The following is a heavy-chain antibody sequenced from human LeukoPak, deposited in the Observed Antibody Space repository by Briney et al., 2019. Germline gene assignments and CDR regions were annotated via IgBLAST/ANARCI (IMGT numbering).Heavy chain of an antibody. J-gene: IGHJ4*02. V-gene: IGHV3-30*02. Sequence: GGSLRLSCAASGFTFSSYGMHWVSQAPGKGLEWVAFIRYDGSNKYYADSVKGRFTISRDNSKNTLYLQMNSLRAEDTAVYYCAKARSSGWSYYFDYWGQGTLVTVSS. CDR1: GFTFSSYG. CDR3: AKARSSGWSYYFDY. CDR2: IRYDGSNK. D-gene: IGHD6-19*01.